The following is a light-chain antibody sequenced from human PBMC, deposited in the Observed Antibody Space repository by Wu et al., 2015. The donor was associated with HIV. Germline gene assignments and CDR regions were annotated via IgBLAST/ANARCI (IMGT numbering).Light chain of an antibody. CDR1: QTVASD. Sequence: DIVLTQSPGTLSLSPGERATLSCRASQTVASDYLAWYQQRPGQSPKLLIYGASTRATGIPARFSGSGSGTDFTLTISSLQSEDVVVYYCQQYNNWPLTFGEGPSWRSN. CDR2: GAS. V-gene: IGKV3-15*01. J-gene: IGKJ4*01. CDR3: QQYNNWPLT.